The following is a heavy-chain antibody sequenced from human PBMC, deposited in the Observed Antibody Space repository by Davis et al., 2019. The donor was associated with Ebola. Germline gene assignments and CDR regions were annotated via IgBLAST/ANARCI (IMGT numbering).Heavy chain of an antibody. CDR1: GFTFSSYW. D-gene: IGHD2-15*01. Sequence: GESLKISCAASGFTFSSYWMSWVRQAPGKGLEWVSAISGSGGSTYYADSVKGRFTISRDNSKNTLYLQMNSLRAEDTAVYYCARDPPFCAGGSCYSYYGMDVWGKGTTVTVSS. V-gene: IGHV3-23*01. J-gene: IGHJ6*04. CDR3: ARDPPFCAGGSCYSYYGMDV. CDR2: ISGSGGST.